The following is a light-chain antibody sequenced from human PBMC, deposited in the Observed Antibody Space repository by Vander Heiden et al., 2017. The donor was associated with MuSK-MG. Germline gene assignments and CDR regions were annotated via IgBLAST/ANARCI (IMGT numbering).Light chain of an antibody. CDR3: QRYNYGHPRST. CDR1: QHIYTN. V-gene: IGKV3-15*01. J-gene: IGKJ2*01. CDR2: DAS. Sequence: EIVMTQSPATLSVSPGERATLSCRASQHIYTNLAWYQQKPGQAPRLLIYDASTRATAVQARFSGSGSGTEFTLTISSLQAEDFAVYYCQRYNYGHPRSTFGQGTKMGIK.